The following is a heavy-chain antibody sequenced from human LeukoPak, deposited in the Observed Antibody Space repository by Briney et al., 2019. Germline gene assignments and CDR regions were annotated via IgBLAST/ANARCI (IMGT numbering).Heavy chain of an antibody. D-gene: IGHD3-10*01. CDR1: GFTFSTYA. J-gene: IGHJ4*02. CDR3: AKGRRELRS. V-gene: IGHV3-23*01. CDR2: ISGSANNT. Sequence: PGGSLRLSCAASGFTFSTYAMTWVRQAPGKGLEWVSAISGSANNTYYADSVKGRFTVSRDNSKNTFYLQMNRLRAEDTAVYYCAKGRRELRSWGQGTLVTVSS.